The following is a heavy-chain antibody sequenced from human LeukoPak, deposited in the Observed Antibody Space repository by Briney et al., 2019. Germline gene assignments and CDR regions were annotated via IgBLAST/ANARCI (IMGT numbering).Heavy chain of an antibody. CDR1: GYTFTSYA. V-gene: IGHV7-4-1*02. Sequence: ASVKVSCKASGYTFTSYAMNWVRQAPGQGLEWMGWINTNTGIPTYAQGFTGRFVFSLDTSVSTAYLQISSLKAEDTAVYYCARDYPRHSSGYNWFDPWGQGTLVTVSS. J-gene: IGHJ5*02. D-gene: IGHD6-19*01. CDR2: INTNTGIP. CDR3: ARDYPRHSSGYNWFDP.